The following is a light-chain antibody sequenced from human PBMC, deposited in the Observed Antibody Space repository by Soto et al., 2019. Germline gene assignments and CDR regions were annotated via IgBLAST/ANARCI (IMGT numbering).Light chain of an antibody. CDR2: DAS. Sequence: ILLTQSPSTLSLSPGERATLSCRASQNVRGYLAWYQQKPGQAPRLLMYDASTRATGIPARVSGSGSGTDFTLTISSLEPEDFEVYYCQQRSNWPLTFGQGTKVDIK. CDR1: QNVRGY. J-gene: IGKJ1*01. V-gene: IGKV3-11*01. CDR3: QQRSNWPLT.